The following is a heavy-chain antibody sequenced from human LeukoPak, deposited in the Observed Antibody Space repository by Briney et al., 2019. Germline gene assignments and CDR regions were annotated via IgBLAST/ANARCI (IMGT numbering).Heavy chain of an antibody. CDR3: VRGTTTPDY. CDR2: ISGSGGST. J-gene: IGHJ4*02. D-gene: IGHD1/OR15-1a*01. V-gene: IGHV3-23*01. Sequence: GGSLRLSCAASGFTFSSYAMSWVRQAPGKGLEWVSAISGSGGSTYYADSVKGRFTISRDNSKNTLYLQMNSLRAKDTALYFCVRGTTTPDYWGQGTLVTVSS. CDR1: GFTFSSYA.